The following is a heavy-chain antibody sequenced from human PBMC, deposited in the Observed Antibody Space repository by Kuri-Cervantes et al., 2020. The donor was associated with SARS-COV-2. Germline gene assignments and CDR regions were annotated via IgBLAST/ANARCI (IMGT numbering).Heavy chain of an antibody. CDR2: ISSSNSYI. J-gene: IGHJ4*02. CDR3: ASFHPAARIFDY. Sequence: GGSLRLFCAASGFTFSSYSMNWVRQAPGKGLEWVSSISSSNSYIYYADSVKGRFTISRDNAKNSLYLQMNSLRAEDTAVYYCASFHPAARIFDYWGQGTLVTVSS. D-gene: IGHD2-2*01. V-gene: IGHV3-21*01. CDR1: GFTFSSYS.